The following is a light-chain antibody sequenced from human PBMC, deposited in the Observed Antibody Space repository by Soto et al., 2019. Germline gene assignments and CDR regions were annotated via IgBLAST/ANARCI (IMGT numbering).Light chain of an antibody. J-gene: IGKJ3*01. CDR1: QGISSA. V-gene: IGKV1D-13*01. CDR3: QQFNNYPLT. CDR2: DAS. Sequence: AIQLTQSPSSLSACVGDRVTITCRASQGISSALAWYQQKPGKAPKLLIYDASSLESGVPSRFSGSGSGTDFTLTISSLQPEDFVTYYCQQFNNYPLTFGPGTKVDIK.